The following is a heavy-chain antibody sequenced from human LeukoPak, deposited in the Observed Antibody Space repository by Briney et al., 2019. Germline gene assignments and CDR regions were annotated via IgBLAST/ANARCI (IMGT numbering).Heavy chain of an antibody. V-gene: IGHV3-23*01. CDR1: GFPFSSYD. CDR2: ISGSGGNT. Sequence: TGGSLRLSCAASGFPFSSYDMNWVRQAPGKGLEWVSGISGSGGNTYHADSVKGRFTISRDNSKNTLYLQMNSLRAEDTAVYYCARDVSWGSGIDYWGQGTLVTVSS. CDR3: ARDVSWGSGIDY. J-gene: IGHJ4*02. D-gene: IGHD7-27*01.